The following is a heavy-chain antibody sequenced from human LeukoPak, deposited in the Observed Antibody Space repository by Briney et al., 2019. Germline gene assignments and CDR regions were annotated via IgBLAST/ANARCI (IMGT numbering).Heavy chain of an antibody. J-gene: IGHJ4*02. CDR1: GGSISSYY. V-gene: IGHV4-59*08. CDR3: ARHDDWATGRYSFDY. CDR2: VFYSGTN. Sequence: PSETLSLTCTVSGGSISSYYWSWIRQSPGKGREWIAYVFYSGTNKYNPSLKSRVTLSVDTSKNQFSLKLNSVTATDTAIYYCARHDDWATGRYSFDYWGRGTLVTVSS. D-gene: IGHD1-26*01.